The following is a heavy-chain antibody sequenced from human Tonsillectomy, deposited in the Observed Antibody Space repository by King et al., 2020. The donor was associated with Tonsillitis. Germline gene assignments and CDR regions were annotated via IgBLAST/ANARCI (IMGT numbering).Heavy chain of an antibody. CDR1: GLTLTGYS. J-gene: IGHJ6*03. CDR2: ISSSSTHI. V-gene: IGHV3-21*06. Sequence: DVQLVESGGGLVKPGGSLRLSCAASGLTLTGYSINWVRQAPGKGLEWVSSISSSSTHIYYADSVKGRFTISRDNAKNSVYLQMNSLRAEDSAVYYCARARDYYYMDVGGKGTTVTVSS. CDR3: ARARDYYYMDV.